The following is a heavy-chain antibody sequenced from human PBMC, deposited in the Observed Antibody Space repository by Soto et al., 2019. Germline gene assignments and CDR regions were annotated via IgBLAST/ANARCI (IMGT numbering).Heavy chain of an antibody. CDR2: IFHSWST. CDR3: ATRHKDGVWFGVFDY. V-gene: IGHV4-39*02. D-gene: IGHD3-10*01. Sequence: PSETLSLTCTVSEGSVSSSSYYWGLIRQSPGKGLEWIGSIFHSWSTYYNPSIKSRVTISVDTSKNHFSLKLSSVTAADTAVYYSATRHKDGVWFGVFDYWSQATLVTVSS. J-gene: IGHJ4*02. CDR1: EGSVSSSSYY.